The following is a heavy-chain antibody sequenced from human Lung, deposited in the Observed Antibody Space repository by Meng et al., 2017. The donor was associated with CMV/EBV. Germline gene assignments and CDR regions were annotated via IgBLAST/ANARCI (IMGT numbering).Heavy chain of an antibody. J-gene: IGHJ4*02. CDR1: GGSISSSSYY. V-gene: IGHV4-39*07. D-gene: IGHD3-16*02. CDR2: IYYSGST. CDR3: ARYLITFGGVIVSDY. Sequence: SETLSLTCTVSGGSISSSSYYWGWIRQPPGKGLEWIGSIYYSGSTYYNPSLKSRVTISVDTSKNQFSLKLSSVTAADTAVYYCARYLITFGGVIVSDYWGQGTLVTFSS.